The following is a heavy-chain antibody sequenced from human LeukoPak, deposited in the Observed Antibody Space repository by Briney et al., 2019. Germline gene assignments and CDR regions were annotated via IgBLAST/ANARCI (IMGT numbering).Heavy chain of an antibody. CDR3: ARYDDILTAAFDY. V-gene: IGHV4-39*07. CDR2: IYYSGST. Sequence: SETLSLTCTVSGVSIRSSSYYWGWIRQPPGKGLEWIGSIYYSGSTYYNPSLKSRVTISVDTSKNQFSLKLSSVTAADTAVYYCARYDDILTAAFDYWGQGTLVTVSS. CDR1: GVSIRSSSYY. J-gene: IGHJ4*02. D-gene: IGHD3-9*01.